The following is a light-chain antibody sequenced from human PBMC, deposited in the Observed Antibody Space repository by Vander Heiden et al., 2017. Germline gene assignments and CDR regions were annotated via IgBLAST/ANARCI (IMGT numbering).Light chain of an antibody. J-gene: IGLJ2*01. CDR2: SSN. CDR3: ATWDDSLNGVA. Sequence: QPVLTQPPSASGTPGQRVTIPCSGSSPNIGSNPVNWYQQFPGTAPKLLSYSSNQRPSGVPDRFSSSKSGTSASLAISGLESEDEADYYCATWDDSLNGVAFGGGTKVTVL. V-gene: IGLV1-44*01. CDR1: SPNIGSNP.